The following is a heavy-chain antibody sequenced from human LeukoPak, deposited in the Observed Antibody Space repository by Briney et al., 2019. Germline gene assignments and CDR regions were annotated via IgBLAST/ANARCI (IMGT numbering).Heavy chain of an antibody. V-gene: IGHV4-38-2*01. Sequence: SETLSLTCAVYGYSISSGYYWGWIRQPPGKGLEWIESIYHSGSTYYNPSLKSRVTISVDTSKNQFSLKLSSVTAADTAVYYCARLYRVGYCSSTSCHGSYWGQGTLVTVSS. J-gene: IGHJ4*02. CDR1: GYSISSGYY. CDR2: IYHSGST. CDR3: ARLYRVGYCSSTSCHGSY. D-gene: IGHD2-2*03.